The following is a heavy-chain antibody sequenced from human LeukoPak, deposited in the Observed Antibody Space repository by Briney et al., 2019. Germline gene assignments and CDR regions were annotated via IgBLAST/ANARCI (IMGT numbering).Heavy chain of an antibody. Sequence: GGSLRLSCAASGFTFSSYSMNWVRQAPGKGLEWVSSISSSSSYIYYADSVKGRFTISRDNAKNSLYLQMNSLRAEDTAVYYCASGKDTDDAFDIWGQGTMVTVSS. CDR1: GFTFSSYS. J-gene: IGHJ3*02. D-gene: IGHD2-15*01. CDR2: ISSSSSYI. CDR3: ASGKDTDDAFDI. V-gene: IGHV3-21*01.